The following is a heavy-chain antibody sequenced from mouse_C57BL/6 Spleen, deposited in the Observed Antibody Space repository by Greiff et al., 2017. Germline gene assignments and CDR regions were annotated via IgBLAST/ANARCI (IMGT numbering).Heavy chain of an antibody. J-gene: IGHJ2*01. D-gene: IGHD1-1*01. Sequence: VQLLQSGAELVRPGASVTLSCKASGYAFSDYEMNWVKQTPVHGLEWIGAIDPGTGGTAYNGKFKGKAILTADNSSSTAYMELRSLTADDSVFYYATSFYYGSSWECFDYWGQGTTLTVSS. V-gene: IGHV1-15*01. CDR2: IDPGTGGT. CDR3: TSFYYGSSWECFDY. CDR1: GYAFSDYE.